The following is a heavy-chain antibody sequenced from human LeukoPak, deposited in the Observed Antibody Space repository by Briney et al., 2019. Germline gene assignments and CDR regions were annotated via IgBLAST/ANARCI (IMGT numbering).Heavy chain of an antibody. CDR2: IYYSGST. V-gene: IGHV4-59*01. Sequence: PSETLSLTCTVSGSSISSYYWSWIRQPPGKGLEWIGYIYYSGSTNYNPSLKSRVTISVDTSKNQFSLKLSSVTAADTAVYYCTRDPRSHPSKNYYYYGMDVWGQGTTVTVSS. J-gene: IGHJ6*02. CDR3: TRDPRSHPSKNYYYYGMDV. CDR1: GSSISSYY.